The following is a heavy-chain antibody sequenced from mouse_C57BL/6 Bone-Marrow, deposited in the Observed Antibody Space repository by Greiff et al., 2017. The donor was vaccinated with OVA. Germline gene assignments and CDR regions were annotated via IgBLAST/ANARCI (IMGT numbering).Heavy chain of an antibody. CDR2: IDPETGGT. CDR1: GYTFTDYE. Sequence: QVQLQQSGAELVRPGASVTLSCKASGYTFTDYEMHWVKQTPVHGLEWIGAIDPETGGTAYNQKFKGKAILTADKSSSTAYMELRSLTSEDSAVYYCTRSAITTPFDYWGQGTTLTVSS. CDR3: TRSAITTPFDY. V-gene: IGHV1-15*01. J-gene: IGHJ2*01. D-gene: IGHD1-2*01.